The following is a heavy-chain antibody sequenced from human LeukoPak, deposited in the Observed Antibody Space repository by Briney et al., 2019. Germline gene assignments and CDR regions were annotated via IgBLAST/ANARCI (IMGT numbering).Heavy chain of an antibody. V-gene: IGHV1-69*05. Sequence: SVKVSCKASGGTFSSYAISWVRQAPGQGLEWMGGIIPIFGTANYAQKFQGRVTITTDESTSTAYMELSSLRSEDTAVYYCARGHSPAAILGYYYYYMDVWGKGTTVTVSS. CDR1: GGTFSSYA. J-gene: IGHJ6*03. CDR2: IIPIFGTA. CDR3: ARGHSPAAILGYYYYYMDV. D-gene: IGHD2-2*02.